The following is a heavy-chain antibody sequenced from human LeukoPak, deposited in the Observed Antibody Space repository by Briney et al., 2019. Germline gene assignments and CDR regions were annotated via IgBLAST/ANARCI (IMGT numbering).Heavy chain of an antibody. J-gene: IGHJ5*02. CDR3: ARHLGYCSSTSCYTIIGWFDP. CDR1: GGSISSSSYY. Sequence: SETLSLTCTVSGGSISSSSYYWGWIRQPPGKGLEWIGSIYYSGSTYYNPSLKSRVTISVDTSKNQFSLKLSSVTAADTAVYYCARHLGYCSSTSCYTIIGWFDPWGQGTLATVSS. D-gene: IGHD2-2*02. CDR2: IYYSGST. V-gene: IGHV4-39*01.